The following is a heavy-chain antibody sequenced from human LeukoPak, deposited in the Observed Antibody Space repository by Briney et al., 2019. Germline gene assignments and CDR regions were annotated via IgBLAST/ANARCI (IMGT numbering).Heavy chain of an antibody. D-gene: IGHD4-23*01. CDR1: GGSFSAYY. CDR3: ARWVTQYYFDY. J-gene: IGHJ4*02. V-gene: IGHV4-34*01. Sequence: SETLSLTCAVYGGSFSAYYWSWIRQPPGKGLEWIGEINHSGSTNYNPSLKSRVTISIDTSKSQFSLKLSSVTAADTAVYYCARWVTQYYFDYWGQGTLVTVSS. CDR2: INHSGST.